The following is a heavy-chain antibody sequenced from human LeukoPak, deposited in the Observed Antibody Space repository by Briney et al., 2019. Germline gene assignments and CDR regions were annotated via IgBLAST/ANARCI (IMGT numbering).Heavy chain of an antibody. D-gene: IGHD6-6*01. Sequence: ASVKVSCKASGGTFSSYAISWVRQAPGQGLEWMGRIIPILGIANYAQKFQGRVTITADKSTSTAYMELSSLRAEDTAVYYCARDSSLEYSSSEALLYYFDYWGQGTLVTVSS. CDR1: GGTFSSYA. CDR2: IIPILGIA. V-gene: IGHV1-69*04. CDR3: ARDSSLEYSSSEALLYYFDY. J-gene: IGHJ4*02.